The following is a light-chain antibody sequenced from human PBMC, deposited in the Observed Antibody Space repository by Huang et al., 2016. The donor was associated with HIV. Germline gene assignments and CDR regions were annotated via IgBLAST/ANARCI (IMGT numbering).Light chain of an antibody. CDR1: QSIISY. CDR3: QQSYSTPFT. CDR2: AAS. V-gene: IGKV1-39*01. J-gene: IGKJ3*01. Sequence: DIQMTQSPSSLSASVGDRVTITCRASQSIISYLNWYQQKPGNAPMLLIYAASSLQSGVPSRFSGSGSGTDFTLTISSLQPEDFATYYCQQSYSTPFTFGPGTKVDIK.